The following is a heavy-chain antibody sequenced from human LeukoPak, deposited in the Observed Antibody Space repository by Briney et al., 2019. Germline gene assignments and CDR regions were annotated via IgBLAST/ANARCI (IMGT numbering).Heavy chain of an antibody. Sequence: SETLSLTCAVYGGSFSGYYWSWIRQPPGKGLEWIGEMNHSGSTNYNPSLKSRVTISVDTSKNQFSMKLSSVTAADTAVYYCARAYGSGSHFDYWGQGTLVTVSS. CDR3: ARAYGSGSHFDY. CDR2: MNHSGST. CDR1: GGSFSGYY. J-gene: IGHJ4*02. V-gene: IGHV4-34*01. D-gene: IGHD3-10*01.